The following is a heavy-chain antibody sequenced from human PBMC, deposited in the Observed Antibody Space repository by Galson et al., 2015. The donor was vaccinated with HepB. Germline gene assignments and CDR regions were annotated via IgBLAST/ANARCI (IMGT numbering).Heavy chain of an antibody. V-gene: IGHV3-23*01. CDR2: ISGSGGST. D-gene: IGHD2-21*01. J-gene: IGHJ6*02. CDR3: AKDLWSKDYYYYGMDV. CDR1: GFTFSSYA. Sequence: SLRLSCAASGFTFSSYAMSWVRQAPGKGLEWVSAISGSGGSTYYADSVKGRFTISRDNSKNTLYLQMNSLRAEDTAVYYCAKDLWSKDYYYYGMDVWGQGTTVTVSS.